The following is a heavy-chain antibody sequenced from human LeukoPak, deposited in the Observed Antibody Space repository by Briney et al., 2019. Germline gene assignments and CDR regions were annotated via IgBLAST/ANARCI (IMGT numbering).Heavy chain of an antibody. D-gene: IGHD3-10*01. CDR2: ISGNGGTT. Sequence: PGGSLRLSCAASGFTFSSNAMSWVRQAPGKGLEWVSGISGNGGTTWYADSVKGRFTISRDSSKNTLYLQLNSLRAEDTAVYYCAKSGQFDYWGQGTLVTVSS. J-gene: IGHJ4*02. CDR1: GFTFSSNA. V-gene: IGHV3-23*01. CDR3: AKSGQFDY.